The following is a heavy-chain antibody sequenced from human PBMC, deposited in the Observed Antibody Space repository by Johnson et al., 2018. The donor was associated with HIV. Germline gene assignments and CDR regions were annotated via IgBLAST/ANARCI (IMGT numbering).Heavy chain of an antibody. CDR2: ISYDGSNK. CDR3: AKDQYGSSYDI. V-gene: IGHV3-30-3*01. Sequence: QEQLVESGGGVVQPGRSLRLSCAASGFTFSSYAMHWVRQAPGKGLEWVAVISYDGSNKYYADSLKGRFTISRDNSKNTLYLQMNSLRAEDTAVYYCAKDQYGSSYDIWGQGTMVTVSS. D-gene: IGHD2-15*01. CDR1: GFTFSSYA. J-gene: IGHJ3*02.